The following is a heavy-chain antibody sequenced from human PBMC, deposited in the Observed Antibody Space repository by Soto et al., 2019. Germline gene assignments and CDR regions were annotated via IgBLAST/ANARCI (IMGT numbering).Heavy chain of an antibody. Sequence: GGSLRLSCAGSGFTFSDYYMTWIRQAPGKGLEWVSYINTLSSAIYYADSVKGRFTISRDNAKNSLYLQMNSLRAEDTAVYYCAKERDYDYVWGSYRYTSDYWGQGTLVTVSS. CDR1: GFTFSDYY. D-gene: IGHD3-16*02. J-gene: IGHJ4*02. CDR3: AKERDYDYVWGSYRYTSDY. CDR2: INTLSSAI. V-gene: IGHV3-11*01.